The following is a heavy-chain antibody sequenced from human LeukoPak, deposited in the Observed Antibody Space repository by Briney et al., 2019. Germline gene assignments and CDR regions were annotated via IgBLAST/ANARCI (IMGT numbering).Heavy chain of an antibody. CDR1: GFTFSSYS. D-gene: IGHD2-2*01. CDR2: ISSSSSYI. J-gene: IGHJ6*03. CDR3: ARVKYQLHTTYYMDV. Sequence: GGSLRLSCAASGFTFSSYSMNWVRQAPGKGLEWVSSISSSSSYIYYADSVKGRFTISRDNAKNSLYLQMNSLRAEDTAVYYCARVKYQLHTTYYMDVWGKGTTVTVSS. V-gene: IGHV3-21*01.